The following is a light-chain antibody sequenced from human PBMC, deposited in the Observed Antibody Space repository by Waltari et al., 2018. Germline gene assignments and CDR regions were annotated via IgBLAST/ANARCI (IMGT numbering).Light chain of an antibody. CDR2: GAS. CDR1: HSIRRY. CDR3: QHHFRLPAT. V-gene: IGKV3-20*01. Sequence: SCRAGHSIRRYLAWYQQKPGQAPRLLIYGASTRATGIPDRFSGSGSGTDFSLTISGLEPEDSAVYYCQHHFRLPATFGQGTKVEIK. J-gene: IGKJ1*01.